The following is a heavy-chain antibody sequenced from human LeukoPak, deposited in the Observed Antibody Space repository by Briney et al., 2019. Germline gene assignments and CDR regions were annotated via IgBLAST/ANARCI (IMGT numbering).Heavy chain of an antibody. CDR1: GFTFSSYG. V-gene: IGHV3-23*01. D-gene: IGHD1-26*01. CDR2: IRGSGDRT. CDR3: AKDSKIVGATSRSYHYMDV. Sequence: GGSLRLSCAASGFTFSSYGMSWVRQAPGKGLEWVSAIRGSGDRTHYADSVKGRFTISRDNSKNTLYLQMNSLRAEDTAVYYCAKDSKIVGATSRSYHYMDVWGKGTAVTVSS. J-gene: IGHJ6*03.